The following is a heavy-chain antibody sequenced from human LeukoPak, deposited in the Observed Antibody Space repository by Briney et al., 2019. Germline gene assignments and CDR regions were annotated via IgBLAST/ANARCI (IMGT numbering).Heavy chain of an antibody. CDR2: IIPILGIA. J-gene: IGHJ3*02. CDR1: GYTFTGYY. CDR3: ARDTGGWSGERAFDI. V-gene: IGHV1-69*04. D-gene: IGHD3-3*01. Sequence: SVTVSCKASGYTFTGYYMHWVRQAPGQGLEWMGRIIPILGIANYAQKFQGRVTITADKSTSTAYMELSSLRSEDTAVYYCARDTGGWSGERAFDIWGQGTMVTVSS.